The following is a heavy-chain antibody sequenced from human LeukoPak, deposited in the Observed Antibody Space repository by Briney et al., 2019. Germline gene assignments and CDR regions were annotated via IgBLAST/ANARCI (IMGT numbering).Heavy chain of an antibody. Sequence: SETLSLTCSVSGGSISSGTYYWGWIRQPPGKGLEWIASIYYSGSTYYNPSLKSRVTISVDTSKNQFSLKLTSVTAADTAVYYCARLGWYDGDAWGKGTTVIVSS. CDR3: ARLGWYDGDA. J-gene: IGHJ6*04. D-gene: IGHD6-19*01. CDR1: GGSISSGTYY. CDR2: IYYSGST. V-gene: IGHV4-39*01.